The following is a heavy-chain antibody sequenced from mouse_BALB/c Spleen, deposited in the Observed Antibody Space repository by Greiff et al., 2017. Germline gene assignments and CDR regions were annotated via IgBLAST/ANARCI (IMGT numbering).Heavy chain of an antibody. J-gene: IGHJ4*01. CDR1: GYAFTNYL. V-gene: IGHV1-54*01. CDR3: ARRGPDPFGMDY. CDR2: INPGSGGT. Sequence: QVQLKQSGAELVRPGTSVRVSCKASGYAFTNYLIEWVKQRPGQGLEWIGVINPGSGGTNYNEKFKGKATLTADKSSSTAYMQLSSLTSDDSAVYFCARRGPDPFGMDYWGQGTSVTVSS.